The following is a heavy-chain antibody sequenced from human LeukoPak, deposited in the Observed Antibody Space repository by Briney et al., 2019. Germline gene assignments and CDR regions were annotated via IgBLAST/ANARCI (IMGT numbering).Heavy chain of an antibody. D-gene: IGHD2-15*01. Sequence: ASVKVSCKASGYTFTGYYMHWVRQAPGQGLEWMGWVNPNSGGTNYAQKFQGRVTMTADTSTSTAYMDLRSLRSDDTAVFYCARDRGYCSGDSCYSGPYFYYYMDVWGKGTTVTVS. CDR3: ARDRGYCSGDSCYSGPYFYYYMDV. J-gene: IGHJ6*03. CDR2: VNPNSGGT. CDR1: GYTFTGYY. V-gene: IGHV1-2*02.